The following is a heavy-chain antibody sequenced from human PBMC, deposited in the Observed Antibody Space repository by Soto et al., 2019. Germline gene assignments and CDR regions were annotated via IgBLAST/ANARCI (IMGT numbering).Heavy chain of an antibody. J-gene: IGHJ5*02. D-gene: IGHD6-6*01. CDR2: IYSGGTT. Sequence: EVQLVETGGGLIQPGGSLRLSCEVTGFTVSSNYMSWVRQAPGKGLEWVSVIYSGGTTYSADSVKGRFTISRDDSKNTLYLQMNSLRAEDTAVYYCARAWWSSSRWFDLWGQGTLVTVSS. CDR1: GFTVSSNY. V-gene: IGHV3-53*02. CDR3: ARAWWSSSRWFDL.